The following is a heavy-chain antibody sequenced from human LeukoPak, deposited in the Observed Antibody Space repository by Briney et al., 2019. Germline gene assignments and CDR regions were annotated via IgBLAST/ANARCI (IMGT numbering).Heavy chain of an antibody. CDR1: GGTFSSYA. Sequence: SVKVSCKASGGTFSSYAISWVRQAPGQGLEWMGGIIPIFGTANYAQKFQGRVTITADESTSTAYMELSSLRSEDTAVYYCARDYYDSSGYGSFDYWGQGTLVTVSS. CDR2: IIPIFGTA. CDR3: ARDYYDSSGYGSFDY. D-gene: IGHD3-22*01. V-gene: IGHV1-69*13. J-gene: IGHJ4*02.